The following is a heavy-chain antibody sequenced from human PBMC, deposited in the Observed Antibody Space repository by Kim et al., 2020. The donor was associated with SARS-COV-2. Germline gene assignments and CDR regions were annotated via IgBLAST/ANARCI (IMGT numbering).Heavy chain of an antibody. Sequence: GGSLRLSCAASGFTFTDHYMDWVRQAPGKGLEWVGRTRNKADSYTTEYAASVKGRFTISRDDSTNSLYLQMNSLKTEDTAVYYCARGRARLLWFGELLYRTDYCYYVIDFWGQGTTVTVSS. V-gene: IGHV3-72*01. CDR3: ARGRARLLWFGELLYRTDYCYYVIDF. CDR2: TRNKADSYTT. D-gene: IGHD3-10*01. J-gene: IGHJ6*02. CDR1: GFTFTDHY.